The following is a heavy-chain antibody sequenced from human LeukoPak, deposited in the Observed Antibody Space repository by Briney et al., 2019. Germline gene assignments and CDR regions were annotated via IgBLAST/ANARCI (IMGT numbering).Heavy chain of an antibody. V-gene: IGHV3-11*01. CDR3: ARDLRYNWNDGFDY. CDR2: ISSSGSTI. CDR1: GFTFSDYY. Sequence: GGSLRLSRAASGFTFSDYYMSWIRQAPGKGLEWVSYISSSGSTIYYADSVKGRFTISRDNAKNSLYLQMNSLRAEDTAVYYCARDLRYNWNDGFDYWGQGTLVTVSS. J-gene: IGHJ4*02. D-gene: IGHD1-20*01.